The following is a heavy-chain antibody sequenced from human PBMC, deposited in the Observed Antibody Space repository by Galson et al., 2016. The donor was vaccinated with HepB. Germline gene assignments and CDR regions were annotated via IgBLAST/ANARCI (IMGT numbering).Heavy chain of an antibody. J-gene: IGHJ5*02. V-gene: IGHV4-61*01. CDR1: GGSVSSGSYY. Sequence: ETLSLTCTVSGGSVSSGSYYWSWIRQPPGKGLEWIGYIHYSGSTDCNHSLKSRVTISVDTSKNHFSLKLSSVTAADPAVYYCAREVRDYPTWFDPWGQGTLVTVSS. CDR3: AREVRDYPTWFDP. D-gene: IGHD3-10*01. CDR2: IHYSGST.